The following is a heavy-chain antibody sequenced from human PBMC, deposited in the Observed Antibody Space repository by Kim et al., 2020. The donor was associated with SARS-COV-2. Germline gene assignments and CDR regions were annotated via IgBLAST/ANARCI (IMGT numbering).Heavy chain of an antibody. CDR3: ARDKGGPTPIYYYYGMDV. D-gene: IGHD3-16*01. Sequence: ASVKVSCKASRYTFTVHYVHWVRQAPGQGLEWMGRINPNSGDRKFAQKFQGRFTMTRDTSISTAYMELSRLRSDDTAVYYCARDKGGPTPIYYYYGMDVWGQGTTVTVSS. J-gene: IGHJ6*02. CDR1: RYTFTVHY. CDR2: INPNSGDR. V-gene: IGHV1-2*06.